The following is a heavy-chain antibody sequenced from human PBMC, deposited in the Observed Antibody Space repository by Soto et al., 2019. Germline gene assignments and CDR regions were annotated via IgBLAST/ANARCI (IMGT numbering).Heavy chain of an antibody. V-gene: IGHV3-30*18. CDR1: GFTFSDYA. J-gene: IGHJ4*02. D-gene: IGHD6-19*01. Sequence: VQLVESGGGVVQPGRSLRLSCAASGFTFSDYAMHWVRQAPGKGLEWVAVVSHDGRNTHYADSVKGRFTISRDSSKNTVSLERTSLRAEDPAVYYCAKGGRQWLVTSDFNYWGQGALVTVSS. CDR3: AKGGRQWLVTSDFNY. CDR2: VSHDGRNT.